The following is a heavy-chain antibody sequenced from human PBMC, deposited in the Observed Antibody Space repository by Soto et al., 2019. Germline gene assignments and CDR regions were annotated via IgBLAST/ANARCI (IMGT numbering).Heavy chain of an antibody. Sequence: SLRLSCAASGFTFSSYAMSWVRQAPGKGLEWVSAISGSGTNTYYADSVKGRFTISRDNSKNTLYLQMNNLRAEDTAVYYCAKPLSIVVVPAAIGYWGQGTLVTVSS. V-gene: IGHV3-23*01. CDR3: AKPLSIVVVPAAIGY. J-gene: IGHJ4*02. D-gene: IGHD2-2*01. CDR2: ISGSGTNT. CDR1: GFTFSSYA.